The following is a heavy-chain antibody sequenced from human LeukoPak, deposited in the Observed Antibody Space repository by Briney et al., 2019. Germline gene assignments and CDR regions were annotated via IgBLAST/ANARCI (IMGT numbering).Heavy chain of an antibody. CDR1: GGSVSGYY. V-gene: IGHV4-34*01. CDR3: ARGQYTYTHPPRMDV. CDR2: INHSGST. J-gene: IGHJ6*04. Sequence: SETLSLTCAVHGGSVSGYYWSWIRQPPGKGLEWIGEINHSGSTNYNPSLKSRVTISVDTSKNQFPLKLSSVTAADTAMYYCARGQYTYTHPPRMDVWGKGTTVTISS. D-gene: IGHD5-18*01.